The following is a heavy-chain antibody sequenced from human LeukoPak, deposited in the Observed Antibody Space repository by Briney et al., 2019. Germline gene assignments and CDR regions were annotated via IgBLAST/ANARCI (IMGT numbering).Heavy chain of an antibody. CDR1: GGSFSGYY. J-gene: IGHJ6*02. V-gene: IGHV4-34*01. D-gene: IGHD5-18*01. CDR3: ASGGDTAMATGYYYGMDV. Sequence: PSETLSLTCAVYGGSFSGYYWSWIRQPPGKGLEWIGEINHSGSTNYNPSLKSRVTISVDTSKNQFSLKLSSVTAADTAVYYCASGGDTAMATGYYYGMDVWGQGTTVTVSS. CDR2: INHSGST.